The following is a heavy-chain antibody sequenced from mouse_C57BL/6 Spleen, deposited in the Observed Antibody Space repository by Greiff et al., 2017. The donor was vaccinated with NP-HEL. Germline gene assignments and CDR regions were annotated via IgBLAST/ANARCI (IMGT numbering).Heavy chain of an antibody. CDR2: ISSGSSTI. CDR3: ARDLFAY. Sequence: EVMLVESGGGLVKPGGSLKLSCAASGFTFSDYGMHWVRQAPEKGLEWVAYISSGSSTIYYADTVKGRFTISRDNAKNNLFLQMTSLRSEDTAMYYCARDLFAYWGQGTLVTVSA. V-gene: IGHV5-17*01. CDR1: GFTFSDYG. J-gene: IGHJ3*01.